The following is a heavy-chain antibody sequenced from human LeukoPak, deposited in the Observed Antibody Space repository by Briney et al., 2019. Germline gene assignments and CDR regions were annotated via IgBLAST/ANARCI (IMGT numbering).Heavy chain of an antibody. CDR2: ISDDGSNI. D-gene: IGHD3-10*01. J-gene: IGHJ6*02. CDR3: ARDSLSPYRGVYKFKRDYYYGMDV. Sequence: GKSLRLSCAASGFTFSGYPMHWVRQAPGKGLEWVALISDDGSNIYYAESVKGRFSISRDDSKRTLYLQMKSLRPEDTARYYCARDSLSPYRGVYKFKRDYYYGMDVWGQGTTVTVSS. CDR1: GFTFSGYP. V-gene: IGHV3-30-3*01.